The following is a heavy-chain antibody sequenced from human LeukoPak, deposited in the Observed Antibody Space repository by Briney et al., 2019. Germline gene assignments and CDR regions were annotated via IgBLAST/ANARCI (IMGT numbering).Heavy chain of an antibody. V-gene: IGHV4-61*01. D-gene: IGHD5-18*01. CDR2: SGST. J-gene: IGHJ4*02. Sequence: PSETLSLTCTVSGGSVSSDTYYWSWIRQPPGRGLEWMAYSGSTNYNPSLKSRVTISLDTSRNQFSLKLSSVTAADTAVYYCASVKGYSFGYGYFDSWGQGTLVTVSS. CDR3: ASVKGYSFGYGYFDS. CDR1: GGSVSSDTYY.